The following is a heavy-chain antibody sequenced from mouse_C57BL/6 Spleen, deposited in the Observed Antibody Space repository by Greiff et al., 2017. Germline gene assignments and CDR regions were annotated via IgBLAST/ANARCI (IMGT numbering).Heavy chain of an antibody. V-gene: IGHV5-6*01. Sequence: EVQLQESGGDLVKPGGSLKLSCAASGFTFSSYGMSWVRQTPDKRLEWVATISSGGSYTYYPDSVKGRFTISRDNAKNTLYLQMSSLKSEDTAMYYCATIYYDDPFDYWGQGTTLTVSS. CDR2: ISSGGSYT. D-gene: IGHD2-13*01. CDR1: GFTFSSYG. CDR3: ATIYYDDPFDY. J-gene: IGHJ2*01.